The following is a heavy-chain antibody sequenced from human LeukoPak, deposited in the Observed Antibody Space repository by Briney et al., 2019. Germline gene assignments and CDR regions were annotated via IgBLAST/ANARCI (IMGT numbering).Heavy chain of an antibody. CDR2: IYYSGST. V-gene: IGHV4-39*07. J-gene: IGHJ4*02. Sequence: SETLSLTCTVSGGSISSSSYYWGWIRQPPGKGLEWIGSIYYSGSTYYNPSLKSRVTISVDTSKNQFSLKLSSVTAADTAVYYCARKGITAGYYLDSWGQGTLVTVSS. D-gene: IGHD3-16*01. CDR3: ARKGITAGYYLDS. CDR1: GGSISSSSYY.